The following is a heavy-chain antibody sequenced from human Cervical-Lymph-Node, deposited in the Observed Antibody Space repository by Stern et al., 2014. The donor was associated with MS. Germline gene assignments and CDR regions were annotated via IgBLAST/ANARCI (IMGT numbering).Heavy chain of an antibody. CDR3: AILNPGTTTMAYFDY. J-gene: IGHJ4*02. CDR1: GVSISSSNW. D-gene: IGHD4-11*01. V-gene: IGHV4-4*02. Sequence: QVQLQESGPGLVKPSGTLSLTCAVSGVSISSSNWWGWVRQPPGKGLEWIGEIHHSGSTNYKPSLKSRLTMSVDQSTHQFSLELSSVTAADTAVYYCAILNPGTTTMAYFDYWGQGTLVTVSS. CDR2: IHHSGST.